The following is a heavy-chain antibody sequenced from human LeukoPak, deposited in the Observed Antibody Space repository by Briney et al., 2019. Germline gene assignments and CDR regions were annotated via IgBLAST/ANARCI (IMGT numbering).Heavy chain of an antibody. V-gene: IGHV4-39*01. D-gene: IGHD3-22*01. CDR3: ARVAYYDSSAYYYDFDY. Sequence: SETLSLTCTVSGGSISSNNYYWGWIRQPPGKGLEWIGTIYYSGSTYYNPSLKGRVTLSVDTSKNQFSLKLTSVTAADTAVYYCARVAYYDSSAYYYDFDYWGQETLVTVSS. CDR2: IYYSGST. CDR1: GGSISSNNYY. J-gene: IGHJ4*02.